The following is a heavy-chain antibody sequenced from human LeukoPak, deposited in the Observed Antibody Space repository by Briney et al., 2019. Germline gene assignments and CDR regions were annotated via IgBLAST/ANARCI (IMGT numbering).Heavy chain of an antibody. Sequence: GGSLRLSCAASGFTFSSYAMSWVRQAPGKGLEGVSAISGSGGSTYYADSVKGRFTISRDNSKNTLYLQMNGLRAEDTAVYYCAKDPLSGFNWFDPWGQGTLVTVSS. CDR3: AKDPLSGFNWFDP. V-gene: IGHV3-23*01. CDR1: GFTFSSYA. CDR2: ISGSGGST. D-gene: IGHD2/OR15-2a*01. J-gene: IGHJ5*02.